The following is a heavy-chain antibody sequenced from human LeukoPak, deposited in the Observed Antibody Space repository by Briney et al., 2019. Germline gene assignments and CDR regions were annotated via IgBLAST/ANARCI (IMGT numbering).Heavy chain of an antibody. V-gene: IGHV4-59*01. CDR1: GRSISSYY. CDR3: ASLRGFSYGFDY. J-gene: IGHJ4*02. Sequence: SETLSLTCTVSGRSISSYYWSWIRQPPGKGLEWVGYIYYSGSTNYNPSLKSRVTIPVDTSKNQFSLKLTSVTAADTAVYYCASLRGFSYGFDYWGQGTLVTVSS. D-gene: IGHD5-18*01. CDR2: IYYSGST.